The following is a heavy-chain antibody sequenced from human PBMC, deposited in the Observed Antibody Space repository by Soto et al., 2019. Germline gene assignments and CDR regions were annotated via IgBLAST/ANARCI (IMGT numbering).Heavy chain of an antibody. V-gene: IGHV4-31*03. CDR1: GGSISSGGYS. D-gene: IGHD5-12*01. Sequence: QVQLQESGPGLVKPSQTLSLTCTVSGGSISSGGYSWSWIRQHPGKGLEWIGYIYYSGSTYYNPSLKSRVTISVDTSKNQFSLKLSSVTAADTAVYYCANRRGYSGYDDYWYFDLWGRGTLVTVSS. J-gene: IGHJ2*01. CDR2: IYYSGST. CDR3: ANRRGYSGYDDYWYFDL.